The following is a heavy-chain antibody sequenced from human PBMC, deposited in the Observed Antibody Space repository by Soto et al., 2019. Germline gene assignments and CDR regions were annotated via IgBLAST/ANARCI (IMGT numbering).Heavy chain of an antibody. CDR3: ARGPSGWYGHLFFDY. J-gene: IGHJ4*02. V-gene: IGHV4-39*01. D-gene: IGHD6-13*01. Sequence: QLQLQESGPGLVKPSETLSLTCTVSGGSIRSSSYYWGWIRQPPGKGLEWIGSIYYSGSTYYNPSLKSRVTITVDTSKNQFSLKLSSVTAADTAVYYCARGPSGWYGHLFFDYWGQGTLVTVSS. CDR2: IYYSGST. CDR1: GGSIRSSSYY.